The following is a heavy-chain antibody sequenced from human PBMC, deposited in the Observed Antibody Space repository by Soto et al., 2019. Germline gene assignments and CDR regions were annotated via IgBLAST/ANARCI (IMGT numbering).Heavy chain of an antibody. Sequence: SETLSLTCTVSGGSISSYYWSWIRQPPGKGLEWIGYIYYSGSTNYNPSLKSRVTISVDTSKNQFSLKLSSVTAADTAVYYCARLPFVTVTHRAFDIWGQGTMVTVSS. CDR2: IYYSGST. CDR1: GGSISSYY. CDR3: ARLPFVTVTHRAFDI. V-gene: IGHV4-59*08. D-gene: IGHD4-17*01. J-gene: IGHJ3*02.